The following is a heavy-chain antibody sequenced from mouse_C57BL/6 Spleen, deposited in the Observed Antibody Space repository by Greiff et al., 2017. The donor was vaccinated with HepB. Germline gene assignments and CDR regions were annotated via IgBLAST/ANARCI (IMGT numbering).Heavy chain of an antibody. Sequence: EVQLQQSGEGLVKPGGSLKLSCAASGFTFSSYAMSWVRQTPEKRLEWVAYISSGGDYIYYADTVKGRFTISRDNARNTLYLQISSLKSEDTAMYYCTRDGYYGSSYGYVDVWGTGTTVTVSS. CDR3: TRDGYYGSSYGYVDV. D-gene: IGHD1-1*01. J-gene: IGHJ1*03. CDR1: GFTFSSYA. V-gene: IGHV5-9-1*02. CDR2: ISSGGDYI.